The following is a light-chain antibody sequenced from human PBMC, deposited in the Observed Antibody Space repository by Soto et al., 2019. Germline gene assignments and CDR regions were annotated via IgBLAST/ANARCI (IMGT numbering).Light chain of an antibody. J-gene: IGLJ1*01. Sequence: QSVLTQPASVSGSPGQSITISCTGTSSDVGSYNLVSWYQQHPGKAPKLMIYEGSKRPSGVSNRFSGSKSSNTASLTISGLQAEDEADYYCCSYAGSSTSLYVFGTGTKLTVL. CDR2: EGS. CDR3: CSYAGSSTSLYV. CDR1: SSDVGSYNL. V-gene: IGLV2-23*01.